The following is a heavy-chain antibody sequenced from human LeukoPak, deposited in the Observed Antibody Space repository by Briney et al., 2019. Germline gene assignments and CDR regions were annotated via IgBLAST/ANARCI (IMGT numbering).Heavy chain of an antibody. CDR3: ARDQSPTMYYGDSPVYHDALDL. V-gene: IGHV3-7*01. D-gene: IGHD2-8*01. CDR2: IDRDGTRQ. Sequence: GGSLGLSCAASGFAFTPWMTWVRQAPGKGLEWVANIDRDGTRQNYADSVKGRFTISRDNAKKSLYLQMNSLRAEDTAVYYCARDQSPTMYYGDSPVYHDALDLWGQGTTVTVSP. J-gene: IGHJ3*01. CDR1: GFAFTPW.